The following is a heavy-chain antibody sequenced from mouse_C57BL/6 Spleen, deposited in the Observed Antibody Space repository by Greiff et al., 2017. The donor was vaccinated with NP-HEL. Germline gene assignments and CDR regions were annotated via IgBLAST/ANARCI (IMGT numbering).Heavy chain of an antibody. CDR1: GYTFTSYW. CDR3: ARSAVPWYFDV. J-gene: IGHJ1*03. Sequence: QVQLQQSGAELVKPGASVKLSCKASGYTFTSYWMHWVKQRPGQGLEWIGMIHPNSGSTNYNEKFKSKATLTVDKSSSTAYMQLSSLTSEDSAVYYCARSAVPWYFDVWGTGTTVTVSS. CDR2: IHPNSGST. V-gene: IGHV1-64*01.